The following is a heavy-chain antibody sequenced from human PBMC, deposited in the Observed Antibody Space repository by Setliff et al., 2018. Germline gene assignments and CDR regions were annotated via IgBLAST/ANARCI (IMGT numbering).Heavy chain of an antibody. Sequence: SETLSLTCTVSGGSISNYYWSWIRQPPGKGLEWIAFINYDGRTKYNPSLKSRVTISVDTSKNQFSLKLPSVTAADTAVYYCARHLLAGDSSFDYWGQGTLVTVSS. J-gene: IGHJ4*02. CDR1: GGSISNYY. V-gene: IGHV4-59*08. CDR2: INYDGRT. CDR3: ARHLLAGDSSFDY. D-gene: IGHD6-19*01.